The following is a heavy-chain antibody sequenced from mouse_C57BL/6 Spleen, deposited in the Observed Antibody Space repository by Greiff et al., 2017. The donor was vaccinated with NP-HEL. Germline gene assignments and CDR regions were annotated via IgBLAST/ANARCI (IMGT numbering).Heavy chain of an antibody. Sequence: DVQLQESGGGLVQPKGSLKLSCAASGFTFNTYAMHWVRQAPGKGLEWVARIRSKSSNYATYYADSVKDRFTISRDDSQSMLYLQMNNLKTEHTAMYCCVRDGSSYCAMDYWGQGTSVTVSS. CDR2: IRSKSSNYAT. V-gene: IGHV10-3*01. CDR1: GFTFNTYA. J-gene: IGHJ4*01. CDR3: VRDGSSYCAMDY. D-gene: IGHD1-1*01.